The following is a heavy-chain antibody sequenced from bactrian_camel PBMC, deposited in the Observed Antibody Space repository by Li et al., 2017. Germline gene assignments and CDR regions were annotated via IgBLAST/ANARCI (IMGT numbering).Heavy chain of an antibody. CDR2: INSGGGST. CDR3: KMGGSLRCDGF. CDR1: GFTFSSYA. D-gene: IGHD3*01. Sequence: VQLVESGGGSVQAGGSLTLSCAASGFTFSSYAMSWVRQAPGKGLEWVSAINSGGGSTYYADSVKGRFTLSLDKAKDTVYLQVNSLRPEDTAKYSCKMGGSLRCDGFWGPGTQVTVS. J-gene: IGHJ6*01. V-gene: IGHV3S40*01.